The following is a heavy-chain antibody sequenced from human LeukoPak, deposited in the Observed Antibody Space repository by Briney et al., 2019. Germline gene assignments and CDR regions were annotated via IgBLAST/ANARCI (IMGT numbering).Heavy chain of an antibody. V-gene: IGHV3-48*04. CDR2: ISSSSTI. CDR1: GFTFSSYS. CDR3: ARVGVVVITTLDY. Sequence: PGGSLRLSCAASGFTFSSYSMNWVRQAPGKGLEWVSYISSSSTIYYADSVKGRFTISRDNAKNSLYLQMNSLRAEDTAVYYCARVGVVVITTLDYWGQGTLVTVSS. J-gene: IGHJ4*02. D-gene: IGHD3-22*01.